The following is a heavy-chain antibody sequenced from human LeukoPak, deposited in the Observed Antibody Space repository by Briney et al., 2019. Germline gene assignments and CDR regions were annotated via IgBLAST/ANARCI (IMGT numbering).Heavy chain of an antibody. CDR3: ARAKALTGYSSSWGRFDP. CDR2: IRYDGSNK. V-gene: IGHV3-30*02. J-gene: IGHJ5*02. D-gene: IGHD6-13*01. Sequence: GGSLRLSCAASGFTFSSYGMHWVRQAPGKGLEWVAFIRYDGSNKYYADSVKGRFTISRDNAKNSLYLQMNSLRAEDTAVYYCARAKALTGYSSSWGRFDPWGQGTLVTVSS. CDR1: GFTFSSYG.